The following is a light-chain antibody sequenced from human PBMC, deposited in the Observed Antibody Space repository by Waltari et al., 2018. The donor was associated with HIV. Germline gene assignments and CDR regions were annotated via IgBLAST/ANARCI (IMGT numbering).Light chain of an antibody. CDR1: RSDVGAYDP. Sequence: SALPHPRSVSGPPGHPVTISSPGPRSDVGAYDPGHRYLQHPGKVPKLIIYEVIKRPSGVPDRFSGSKSGNTASLTISGLQTEDEADYFCCSYAGTYTYVLFGGGTKLTVL. CDR2: EVI. V-gene: IGLV2-11*01. J-gene: IGLJ3*02. CDR3: CSYAGTYTYVL.